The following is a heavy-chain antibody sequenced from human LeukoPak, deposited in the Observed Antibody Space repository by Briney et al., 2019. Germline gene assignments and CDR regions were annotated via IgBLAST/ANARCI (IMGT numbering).Heavy chain of an antibody. CDR1: GWSFSNYY. CDR2: INHSGSS. CDR3: ARGLLVGATSVGGMDV. V-gene: IGHV4-34*01. J-gene: IGHJ6*02. Sequence: SETLSLTCAVYGWSFSNYYWSWIRQPPGKGLEWIGEINHSGSSNYNPSLKSRVTISVDTSKNQFSLKLSSVTAADTAVYYCARGLLVGATSVGGMDVWGQGTKVTVSS. D-gene: IGHD1-26*01.